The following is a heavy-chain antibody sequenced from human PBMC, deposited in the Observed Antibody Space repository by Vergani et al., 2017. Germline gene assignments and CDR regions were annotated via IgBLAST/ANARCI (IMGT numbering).Heavy chain of an antibody. CDR3: ARGCIAVAGNPYYYYMDV. CDR1: GFTFSSYA. CDR2: ISYDGSNK. V-gene: IGHV3-30-3*01. J-gene: IGHJ6*03. D-gene: IGHD6-19*01. Sequence: QVQLVESGGGVVQPGRSLRLSCAASGFTFSSYAMHWVRQPPGKGLEWVAVISYDGSNKYYADSVKGRFTISRDNSKNTRYLQMNSLRAEDTAVSYCARGCIAVAGNPYYYYMDVWGKGTTVTVSS.